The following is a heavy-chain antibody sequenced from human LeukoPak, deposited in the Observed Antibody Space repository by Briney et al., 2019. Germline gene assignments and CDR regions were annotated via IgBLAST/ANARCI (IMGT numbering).Heavy chain of an antibody. CDR2: ISVGSGYI. V-gene: IGHV3-21*01. J-gene: IGHJ1*01. Sequence: GGTLRLSCEASGFSFSSYNMNWVRQAPGKGLEWVSSISVGSGYIYYADSVKGRFTISRDNAKNSLYLQMNNLRAEDTAVYYCARDPPSFQHWGQGTLVTVSS. CDR1: GFSFSSYN. CDR3: ARDPPSFQH.